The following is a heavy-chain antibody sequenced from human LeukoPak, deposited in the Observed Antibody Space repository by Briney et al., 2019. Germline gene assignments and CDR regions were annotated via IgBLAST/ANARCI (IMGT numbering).Heavy chain of an antibody. Sequence: PSETLSLTCAVSGYSISSGYYWGWIRPPPGKGLEWIGSIYHSGSTYYNPSLKSRVTISVDTSKNQFSLKLSSVTAADTAVYYCARVGRLTLGAFDIWGQGTMVTVSS. D-gene: IGHD3-9*01. CDR3: ARVGRLTLGAFDI. CDR2: IYHSGST. J-gene: IGHJ3*02. CDR1: GYSISSGYY. V-gene: IGHV4-38-2*01.